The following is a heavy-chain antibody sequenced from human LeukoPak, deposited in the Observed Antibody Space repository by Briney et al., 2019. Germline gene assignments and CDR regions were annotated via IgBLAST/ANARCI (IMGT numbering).Heavy chain of an antibody. J-gene: IGHJ6*03. Sequence: SETLSLTCAVYGGSFSGYYWSWIRQPPGKGLEWIGEINHSGSTNYNPSLKSRVTISVDTSKNQFSLKLSSVTAADTAVYYWARGRHSSSWYYYYMDVWGKGTTVTVSS. D-gene: IGHD6-13*01. CDR1: GGSFSGYY. CDR2: INHSGST. V-gene: IGHV4-34*01. CDR3: ARGRHSSSWYYYYMDV.